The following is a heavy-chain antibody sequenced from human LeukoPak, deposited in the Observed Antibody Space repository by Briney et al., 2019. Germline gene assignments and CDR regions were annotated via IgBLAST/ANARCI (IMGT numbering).Heavy chain of an antibody. CDR2: IGGGGTNT. V-gene: IGHV3-23*01. CDR1: GFTFTDFA. J-gene: IGHJ4*02. D-gene: IGHD3-22*01. CDR3: AKDARGYHRPIDH. Sequence: PGGSLRLSCAASGFTFTDFAMNWVRQAPGKGLEWVSGIGGGGTNTDYADSVKGRFTISRDNSKNTLTLQMSSLRADDTAVYFCAKDARGYHRPIDHWGQGILVTVS.